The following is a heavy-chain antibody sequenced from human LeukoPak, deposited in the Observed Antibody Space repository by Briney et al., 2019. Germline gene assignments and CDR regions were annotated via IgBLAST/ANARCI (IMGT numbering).Heavy chain of an antibody. CDR3: ARDHYDISTGYYWGLGY. CDR2: VYNRGSGTT. J-gene: IGHJ4*02. D-gene: IGHD3-9*01. V-gene: IGHV4-39*07. CDR1: GDSISSGYYY. Sequence: PSETLSLTCTVSGDSISSGYYYWVWIRQPPGKGLEWIASVYNRGSGTTYYNPSLKSRASISLSTSNNQFSLKLGSVTAADTAVYYCARDHYDISTGYYWGLGYWGQGTLVTVSS.